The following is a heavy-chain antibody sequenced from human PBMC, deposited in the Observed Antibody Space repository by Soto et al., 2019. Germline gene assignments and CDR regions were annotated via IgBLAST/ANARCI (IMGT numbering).Heavy chain of an antibody. CDR2: VYYTGST. Sequence: SETLSLTCSVSGGSISGSYWSWIRQSQGKGLEWLGYVYYTGSTNYSPSPRSRVSISVDTSKNEFSLRLSSVTDADTVVYCCARSVAVPGAHIDYWGQGTQVTVSS. V-gene: IGHV4-59*01. CDR1: GGSISGSY. J-gene: IGHJ4*02. D-gene: IGHD6-19*01. CDR3: ARSVAVPGAHIDY.